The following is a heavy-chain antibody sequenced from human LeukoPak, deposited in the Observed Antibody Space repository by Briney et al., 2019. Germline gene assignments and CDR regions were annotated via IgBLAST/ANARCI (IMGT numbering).Heavy chain of an antibody. V-gene: IGHV3-30-3*01. CDR1: GFTFSSHA. D-gene: IGHD3-10*01. CDR2: ISYDGSNK. CDR3: ARVSVSDAFDI. Sequence: GGSLRLSCAASGFTFSSHAMHWVRQAPGKGLEWVAVISYDGSNKYYADSVKGRFTISRDNSKNTLYLQMNSLRAEDTAVYYCARVSVSDAFDIWGQGTMVTVSS. J-gene: IGHJ3*02.